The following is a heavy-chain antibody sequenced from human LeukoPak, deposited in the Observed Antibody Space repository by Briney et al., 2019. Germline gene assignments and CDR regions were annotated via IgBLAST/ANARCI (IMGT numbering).Heavy chain of an antibody. J-gene: IGHJ4*02. D-gene: IGHD4-17*01. CDR3: ARDGGDRTHFDY. CDR2: ISSSSSYI. CDR1: GFTFSSYW. V-gene: IGHV3-21*01. Sequence: KSGGSLRLSCAASGFTFSSYWMSWVRQAPGKGLEWVSSISSSSSYIYYADSVKGRFTISRDNAKNSLYLQMNSLRAEDTAVYYCARDGGDRTHFDYWGQGTLVTVSS.